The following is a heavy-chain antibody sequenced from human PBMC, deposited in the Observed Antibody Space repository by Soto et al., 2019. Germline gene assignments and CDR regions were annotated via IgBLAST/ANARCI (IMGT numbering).Heavy chain of an antibody. V-gene: IGHV3-48*01. CDR3: ARVGGVVSSRLYYYYMDV. Sequence: GGSLRLSCAASGFTFSSYSMNWVRQAPGKGLEWVSYISSSSSTIYYADSVKGRFTISRDNAKNSLYLQMNSLRAEDTAVYYCARVGGVVSSRLYYYYMDVWGKGTTVTVSS. D-gene: IGHD3-3*01. J-gene: IGHJ6*03. CDR1: GFTFSSYS. CDR2: ISSSSSTI.